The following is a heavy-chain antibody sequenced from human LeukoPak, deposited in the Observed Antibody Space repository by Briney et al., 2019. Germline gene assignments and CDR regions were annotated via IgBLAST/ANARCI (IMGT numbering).Heavy chain of an antibody. J-gene: IGHJ4*02. CDR1: GFTFSSYA. V-gene: IGHV3-23*01. D-gene: IGHD2-21*02. Sequence: GGSLRLSCAASGFTFSSYAMSWVRQAPGKGLEWVSAISGSGGSTYYADSVKGRFTISRDNAKNSLYLQMNSLRAEDTAVYYCARDHLNPEYCGGDCYAFDYWGQGTLVTVSS. CDR3: ARDHLNPEYCGGDCYAFDY. CDR2: ISGSGGST.